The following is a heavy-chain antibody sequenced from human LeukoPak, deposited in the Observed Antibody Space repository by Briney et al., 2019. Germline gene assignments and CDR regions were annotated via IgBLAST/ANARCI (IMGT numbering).Heavy chain of an antibody. CDR3: ARVGRGYSYGLTAKTENNQGYYYYMDV. CDR2: IIPIFGTA. J-gene: IGHJ6*03. V-gene: IGHV1-69*05. Sequence: SVKVSCKASGGTFSSYAISWVRQAPGQGLEWIGRIIPIFGTANYAQKFQGRVTITTDESTSTAYMELSSLRSEDTAVYYCARVGRGYSYGLTAKTENNQGYYYYMDVWGKGTTVTVSS. CDR1: GGTFSSYA. D-gene: IGHD5-18*01.